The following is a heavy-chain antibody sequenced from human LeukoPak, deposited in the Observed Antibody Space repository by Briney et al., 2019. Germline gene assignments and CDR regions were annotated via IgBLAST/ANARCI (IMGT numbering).Heavy chain of an antibody. Sequence: PGGSLRLSCATSGFTFSTSWMHWVRQAPGEGLVWVSRISSDGITTTYADSVKGRFTISRDNAKNTLYLQMNGLRVEDTAVYYCARVRSSSWYDYWGQGALVTVSS. J-gene: IGHJ4*02. D-gene: IGHD6-13*01. CDR2: ISSDGITT. CDR3: ARVRSSSWYDY. CDR1: GFTFSTSW. V-gene: IGHV3-74*01.